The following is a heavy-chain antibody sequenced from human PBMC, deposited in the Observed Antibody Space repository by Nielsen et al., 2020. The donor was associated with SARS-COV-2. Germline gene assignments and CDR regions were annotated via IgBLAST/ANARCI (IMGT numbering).Heavy chain of an antibody. CDR1: GGSISSYYY. CDR2: IFYRGNT. V-gene: IGHV4-59*01. CDR3: VRIDMATISVDY. J-gene: IGHJ4*02. Sequence: SETLSLTCTVSGGSISSYYYWNWIRQPPGKGLEWIGYIFYRGNTNYNPSLKSRVTISVDTSKNQFSLKVNSVTAADTAVYYCVRIDMATISVDYWGRGTLVTVSS. D-gene: IGHD5-24*01.